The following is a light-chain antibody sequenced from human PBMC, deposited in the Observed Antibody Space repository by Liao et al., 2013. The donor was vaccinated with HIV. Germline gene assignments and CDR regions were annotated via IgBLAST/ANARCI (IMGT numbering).Light chain of an antibody. CDR1: TLGDKY. Sequence: SYALTQPPSLSVSPGQTASITCSGDTLGDKYACWYQQKPGQSPVLVIYQGDQRPSGIPERFSGSTSGTTVTLTISGVQPEDESDYYCQSADSSDTYRVFGGGTKLTVL. J-gene: IGLJ3*02. V-gene: IGLV3-25*03. CDR3: QSADSSDTYRV. CDR2: QGD.